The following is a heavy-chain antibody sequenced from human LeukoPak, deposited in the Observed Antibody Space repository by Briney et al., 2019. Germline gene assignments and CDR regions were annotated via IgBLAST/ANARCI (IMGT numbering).Heavy chain of an antibody. Sequence: PGGSLRLSCAASGFTFSDDYMRWIRQAPGKGLEWVSYISSRSNYTKYADSVKGRFTISRDNAKHSLYLQMNSLRAEDTAVYYCARGEEYSSSSGPVDYWGQGTLVTVSS. D-gene: IGHD6-6*01. CDR3: ARGEEYSSSSGPVDY. J-gene: IGHJ4*02. V-gene: IGHV3-11*06. CDR2: ISSRSNYT. CDR1: GFTFSDDY.